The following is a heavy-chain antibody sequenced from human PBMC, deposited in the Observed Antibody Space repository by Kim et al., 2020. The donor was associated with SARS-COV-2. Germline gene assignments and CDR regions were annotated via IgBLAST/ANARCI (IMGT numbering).Heavy chain of an antibody. Sequence: GGSLRLSCAASGITFSSYWMSWVRQAPGKGLEWVANINEDGSRKQYVDSVKGRFTISRDNAKKSLYLQMNSLRAEDTALYYCGNSSWYAFDMWGQGTMVTVSS. CDR1: GITFSSYW. J-gene: IGHJ3*02. V-gene: IGHV3-7*03. CDR2: INEDGSRK. D-gene: IGHD6-13*01. CDR3: GNSSWYAFDM.